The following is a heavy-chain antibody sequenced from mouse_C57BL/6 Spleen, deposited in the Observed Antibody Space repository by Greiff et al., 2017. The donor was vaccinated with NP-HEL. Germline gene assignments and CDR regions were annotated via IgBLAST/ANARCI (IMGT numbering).Heavy chain of an antibody. CDR3: ARGDLDYDGTWFAY. Sequence: EVKLQESGPELVKPGDSVKISCKASGYSFTGYFMNWVMQSHGKSLEWIGRINPYNGDTFYNQKFKGKATLTVDKSSSTAHMELRSLTSEDSAVDYCARGDLDYDGTWFAYWGQGTLVTVSA. J-gene: IGHJ3*01. CDR1: GYSFTGYF. CDR2: INPYNGDT. D-gene: IGHD2-4*01. V-gene: IGHV1-20*01.